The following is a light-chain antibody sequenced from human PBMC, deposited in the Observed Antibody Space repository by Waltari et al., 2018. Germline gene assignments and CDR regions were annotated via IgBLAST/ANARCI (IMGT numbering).Light chain of an antibody. CDR3: QQYGSSRWT. V-gene: IGKV3-20*01. CDR2: GAS. CDR1: QIFISSY. J-gene: IGKJ1*01. Sequence: EIVLTQSPCTLSLSPGERATLSCRASQIFISSYLAWYQQKPGQAPSLLIYGASTRATGIPDRFSGSGSGTDFTLTISRLEPEDFAVYYCQQYGSSRWTFGQGTKVEIK.